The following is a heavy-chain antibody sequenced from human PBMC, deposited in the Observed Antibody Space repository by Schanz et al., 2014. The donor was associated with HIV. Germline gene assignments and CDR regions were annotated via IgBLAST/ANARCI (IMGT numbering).Heavy chain of an antibody. Sequence: EVQLVESGGGLVQPGKSLRLSCAASRFTFDDYAMHLVLQAPGKGLEWVSSISWNSGSVDYADSVKGRFTISRDNAKRSVYLQMNTLRAEDTALYYCAKDSLGGQLVRSAYWYFDLWGRGTLVTVSS. CDR3: AKDSLGGQLVRSAYWYFDL. V-gene: IGHV3-9*01. CDR2: ISWNSGSV. D-gene: IGHD6-13*01. CDR1: RFTFDDYA. J-gene: IGHJ2*01.